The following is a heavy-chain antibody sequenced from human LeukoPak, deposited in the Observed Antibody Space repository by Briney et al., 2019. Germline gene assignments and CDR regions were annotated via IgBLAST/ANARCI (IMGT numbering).Heavy chain of an antibody. CDR2: ISSSSSYI. CDR1: GFTFSSYS. V-gene: IGHV3-21*01. CDR3: ARDRSVYGDYGDYFDY. Sequence: GGSLRLSCAASGFTFSSYSMNWVRQAPGRGLEWVSSISSSSSYIYYADSVKGRFTISRDNAKNSLYLQMNSLRAEDTAVYYCARDRSVYGDYGDYFDYWGQGTLVTVSS. J-gene: IGHJ4*02. D-gene: IGHD4-17*01.